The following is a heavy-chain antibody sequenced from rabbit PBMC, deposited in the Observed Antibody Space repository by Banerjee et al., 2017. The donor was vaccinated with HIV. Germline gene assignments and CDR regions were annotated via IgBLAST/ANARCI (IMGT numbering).Heavy chain of an antibody. CDR1: GFSFSNNYV. V-gene: IGHV1S45*01. Sequence: QEQLEESGGDLVKPEGSLTLTCTASGFSFSNNYVMCWVRQAPGKGLEWIACINTSSGNTVYASWAKGRFTISKTSSTTVTLQMTSLTAADTATYFCARDWGAYAGHGYATGWLDLWGPGTLVTVS. D-gene: IGHD6-1*01. CDR3: ARDWGAYAGHGYATGWLDL. J-gene: IGHJ5*01. CDR2: INTSSGNT.